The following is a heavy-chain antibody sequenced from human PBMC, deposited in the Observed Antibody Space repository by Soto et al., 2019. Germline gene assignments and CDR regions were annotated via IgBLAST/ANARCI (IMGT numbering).Heavy chain of an antibody. Sequence: QVHLVESGGGVVQPGRSLRLSCAASGFTFSSHGMHWIRQAPGKGLEWVAVIPYDGSHQYYADSVKGRFSISRYNSKNTLYLQMNSLRAEDTAVYYCAKLRVLEWEVQESDYWGQGTLVSVSS. V-gene: IGHV3-30*18. J-gene: IGHJ4*02. D-gene: IGHD3-3*01. CDR3: AKLRVLEWEVQESDY. CDR2: IPYDGSHQ. CDR1: GFTFSSHG.